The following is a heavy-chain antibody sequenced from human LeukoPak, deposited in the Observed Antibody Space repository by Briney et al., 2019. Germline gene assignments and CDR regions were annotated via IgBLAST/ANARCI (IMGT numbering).Heavy chain of an antibody. CDR3: ARGGYSSSWYYRN. V-gene: IGHV3-7*01. J-gene: IGHJ4*02. Sequence: GGSLRLSCAASGFTFNRHWMSWVRQAPGKGLEWVANINQDGSEKYYVDSVKGRFTISRDNTKNSLYLQINSLKDEDTAVYYCARGGYSSSWYYRNWGQGTLVTVSS. CDR1: GFTFNRHW. D-gene: IGHD6-13*01. CDR2: INQDGSEK.